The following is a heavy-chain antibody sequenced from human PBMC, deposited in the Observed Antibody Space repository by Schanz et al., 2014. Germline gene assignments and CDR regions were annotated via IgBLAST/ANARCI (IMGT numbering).Heavy chain of an antibody. CDR2: LTEGGGGT. Sequence: EVQLLESGGGLAQPGGSLRLACAASGFNFNTYAMSWVRQAPGKGLEWVSGLTEGGGGTYYTDAVKGRFTISRDSSKNTLYLQMNSLRADDTAVYYCVRLDVHDYWGQGTLVTVSA. CDR3: VRLDVHDY. D-gene: IGHD3-16*01. V-gene: IGHV3-23*01. CDR1: GFNFNTYA. J-gene: IGHJ4*02.